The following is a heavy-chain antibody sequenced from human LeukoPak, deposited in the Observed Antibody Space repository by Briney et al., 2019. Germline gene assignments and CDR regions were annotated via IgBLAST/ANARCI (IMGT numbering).Heavy chain of an antibody. CDR1: GGSSSGYY. CDR2: INHSGST. D-gene: IGHD1-26*01. J-gene: IGHJ6*02. V-gene: IGHV4-34*01. CDR3: ASRIVGATPSLYYYGMDV. Sequence: SETLSLTCAVYGGSSSGYYWSWIRQPPGKGLEWIGEINHSGSTNYNPSLKSRVTISVDTSKNQFSLKLSSVTAADTAVYYCASRIVGATPSLYYYGMDVWGQGTTVTVSS.